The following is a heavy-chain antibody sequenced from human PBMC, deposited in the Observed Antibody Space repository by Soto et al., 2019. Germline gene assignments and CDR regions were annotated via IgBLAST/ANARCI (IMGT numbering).Heavy chain of an antibody. D-gene: IGHD1-20*01. Sequence: SETLSLTCTVSGGSISSYYWSRIRQPPGKGLEWIGYIYYSGSTNYNPSLKSRVTISVDTSKNQFSLKLSSVTAADTAVYYCARELGVLLEPRPPVWFDPWGQGTLVTVSS. CDR2: IYYSGST. J-gene: IGHJ5*02. CDR3: ARELGVLLEPRPPVWFDP. CDR1: GGSISSYY. V-gene: IGHV4-59*01.